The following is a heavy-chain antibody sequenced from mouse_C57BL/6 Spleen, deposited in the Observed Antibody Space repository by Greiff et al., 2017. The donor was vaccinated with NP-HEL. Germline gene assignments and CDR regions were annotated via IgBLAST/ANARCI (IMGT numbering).Heavy chain of an antibody. D-gene: IGHD1-1*01. CDR2: IDPETGGT. CDR3: TRGDYYGSSYGYFDV. J-gene: IGHJ1*03. Sequence: VQLQQSGAELVRPGASVTLSCKASGYTFTDYEMHWVKQTPVHGLEWIGAIDPETGGTAYNQKSKGKAILTADKSSNTAYMELRSLTSEDSAVYYCTRGDYYGSSYGYFDVWGTGTTVTVSS. CDR1: GYTFTDYE. V-gene: IGHV1-15*01.